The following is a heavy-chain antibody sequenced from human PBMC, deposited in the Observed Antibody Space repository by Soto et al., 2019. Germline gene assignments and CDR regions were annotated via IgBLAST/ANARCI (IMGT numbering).Heavy chain of an antibody. V-gene: IGHV3-64*01. Sequence: PGGSLRLSCAAPGFTFSSYAMHWVRQAPGKGLEYVSAISSNGGSTYYANSVKGRFTISRDNSKNTLYLQMGSLRAEDMAVYYCARRTNGVYYFDYWGQGTLVTVSS. CDR1: GFTFSSYA. CDR3: ARRTNGVYYFDY. D-gene: IGHD2-8*01. J-gene: IGHJ4*02. CDR2: ISSNGGST.